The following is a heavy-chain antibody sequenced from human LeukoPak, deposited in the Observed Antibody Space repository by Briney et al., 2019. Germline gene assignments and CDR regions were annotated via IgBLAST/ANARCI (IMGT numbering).Heavy chain of an antibody. CDR2: ISSSGSTI. CDR3: ARDRRHLRGYFDL. CDR1: GFTFSDYY. V-gene: IGHV3-11*01. J-gene: IGHJ2*01. Sequence: KTGGSLRLSCAASGFTFSDYYMSWIRQAPGKGLEWVSYISSSGSTIYYADSVKGRFTISRDNAKNSLYLQMNSLRAEATAVYYCARDRRHLRGYFDLWGRGTLVTVSS.